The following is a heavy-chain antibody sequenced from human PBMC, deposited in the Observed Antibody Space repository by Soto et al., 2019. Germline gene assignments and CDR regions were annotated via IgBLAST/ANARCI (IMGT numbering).Heavy chain of an antibody. CDR1: GGTFSSYA. CDR3: ATRYPPQDGDLTFDY. J-gene: IGHJ4*02. D-gene: IGHD4-17*01. CDR2: IIPIFGTA. V-gene: IGHV1-69*13. Sequence: GASVKVSCKASGGTFSSYAISWVRQAPGQGLEWMGGIIPIFGTANYAQKFQGRVTITADESTSTAYMELGSLRSEDTAVYYCATRYPPQDGDLTFDYWGQGTLVTVSS.